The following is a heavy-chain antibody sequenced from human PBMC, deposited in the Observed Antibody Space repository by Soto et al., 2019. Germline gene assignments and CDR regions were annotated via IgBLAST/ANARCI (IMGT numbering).Heavy chain of an antibody. CDR3: GSGSYYNSGGPPFDY. CDR2: INHSGST. V-gene: IGHV4-34*01. J-gene: IGHJ4*02. D-gene: IGHD3-10*01. Sequence: PSETLSLTCAVYGGSFSGYYWSWIRQPPGKGLEWIGEINHSGSTNYNPSLKSRVTISVDTSKIQFSLKLSSVTAADTAVYYCGSGSYYNSGGPPFDYWGQGTLVTVSS. CDR1: GGSFSGYY.